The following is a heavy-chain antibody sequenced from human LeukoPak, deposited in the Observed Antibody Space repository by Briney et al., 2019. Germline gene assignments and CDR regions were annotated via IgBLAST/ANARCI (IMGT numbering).Heavy chain of an antibody. J-gene: IGHJ4*02. CDR3: PRDERYSDADHHYPDLGY. D-gene: IGHD3-16*01. Sequence: ASVKVSCKASGYIFTGYYLFWVRQAPGEGLEWMGWINPNGGATRYAQKFQGRVTLTCDTSIRTTYMELSSLTSDDTAVYYCPRDERYSDADHHYPDLGYWGQGTLVTVSS. CDR1: GYIFTGYY. V-gene: IGHV1-2*02. CDR2: INPNGGAT.